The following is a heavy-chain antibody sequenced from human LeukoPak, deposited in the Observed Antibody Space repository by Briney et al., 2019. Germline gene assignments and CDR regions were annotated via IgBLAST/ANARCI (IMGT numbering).Heavy chain of an antibody. J-gene: IGHJ4*02. CDR3: AIIPGRGSSSSERAFDY. D-gene: IGHD6-6*01. CDR2: IRYDGSNK. Sequence: PGGSLRLSCAAPGFTFSSYGMHWVRQAPGKGLEWVAFIRYDGSNKYYADSVKGRFTISRDNSKNTLYLQMNSLRAEDTAVYYCAIIPGRGSSSSERAFDYWGQGTLVTVSS. CDR1: GFTFSSYG. V-gene: IGHV3-30*02.